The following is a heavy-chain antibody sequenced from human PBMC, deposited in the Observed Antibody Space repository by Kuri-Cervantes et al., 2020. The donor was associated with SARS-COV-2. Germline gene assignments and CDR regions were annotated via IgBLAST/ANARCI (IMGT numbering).Heavy chain of an antibody. CDR1: GGSISGYY. V-gene: IGHV4-4*07. CDR3: ARDADSSGSLDY. CDR2: IYTSGST. Sequence: GSLRLSCSVTGGSISGYYWSWIRQPAGKGLEWIGRIYTSGSTNYNPSLKSRVTMSVDTSKNQFSLKLSSVTAADTAVYYCARDADSSGSLDYWGQGTLVTVSS. J-gene: IGHJ4*02. D-gene: IGHD3-22*01.